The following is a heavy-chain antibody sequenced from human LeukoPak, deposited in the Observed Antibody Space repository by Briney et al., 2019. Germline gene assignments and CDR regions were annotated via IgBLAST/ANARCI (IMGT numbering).Heavy chain of an antibody. CDR3: ARRPLRGYFDY. J-gene: IGHJ4*02. CDR2: IYYSGST. D-gene: IGHD4-17*01. CDR1: GYSISSGYY. V-gene: IGHV4-38-2*02. Sequence: SETLSLTCTVSGYSISSGYYWGWIRQPPGKGLEWIGSIYYSGSTYYNPSLKSRVTISVDTSKNQFSLRLSSVTAADTAVYYCARRPLRGYFDYWGQGTLVTVSS.